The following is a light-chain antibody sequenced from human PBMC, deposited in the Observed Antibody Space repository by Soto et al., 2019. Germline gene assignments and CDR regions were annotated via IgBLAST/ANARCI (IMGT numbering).Light chain of an antibody. CDR3: QQFAASPRT. V-gene: IGKV3D-15*01. J-gene: IGKJ1*01. Sequence: EIVMTQSPVTLPVSPGERATLPCRASQNIGRSLAGYQQKPGQAPRLLIGASTRATGIPDRFSDGGSGTDFTLTISRLAPEDFAVYYCQQFAASPRTFGRGTKVDIK. CDR1: QNIGRS. CDR2: GAS.